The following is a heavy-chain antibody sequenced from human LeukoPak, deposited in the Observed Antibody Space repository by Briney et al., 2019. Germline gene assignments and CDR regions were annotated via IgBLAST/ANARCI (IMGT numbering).Heavy chain of an antibody. Sequence: SGTLSLTCAVSGGSISSSNWWSWVRQPPGKGLEWIGEIYHSGSTNYNPSLKSRVTISVDKSKNQFSLKLSSVTAADTAVYYCARDFTVGANRKGIFYYHDGMDVWGQGTTVIVSS. CDR3: ARDFTVGANRKGIFYYHDGMDV. V-gene: IGHV4-4*02. D-gene: IGHD1-26*01. CDR2: IYHSGST. CDR1: GGSISSSNW. J-gene: IGHJ6*02.